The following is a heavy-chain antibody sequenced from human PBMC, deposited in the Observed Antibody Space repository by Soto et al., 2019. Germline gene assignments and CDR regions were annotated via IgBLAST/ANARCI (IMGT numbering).Heavy chain of an antibody. CDR1: GFTFSSYG. CDR2: IWYDGSNK. V-gene: IGHV3-33*01. D-gene: IGHD3-3*01. Sequence: GGSLRLSCAASGFTFSSYGMHWVRQAPGKGLEWVAVIWYDGSNKYYADSVKGRFTISRDNSKNTLYLQMNSLRAEDTAVYYCARERKGPHHRTIFGVGHYYYYGMDVWGQGTTVTVSS. CDR3: ARERKGPHHRTIFGVGHYYYYGMDV. J-gene: IGHJ6*02.